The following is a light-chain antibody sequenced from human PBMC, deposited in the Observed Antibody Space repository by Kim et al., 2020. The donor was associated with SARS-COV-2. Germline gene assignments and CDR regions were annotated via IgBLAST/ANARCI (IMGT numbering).Light chain of an antibody. Sequence: PGQRVNISCSGSSSNIGSNTVNWYQQLPGTAPKLLIYSNNQRPSGVPDRFSGSKSGTSASLAISGLQSEDEADYYCAAWDDSLEVVFGGGTQLTVL. J-gene: IGLJ2*01. CDR3: AAWDDSLEVV. CDR2: SNN. V-gene: IGLV1-44*01. CDR1: SSNIGSNT.